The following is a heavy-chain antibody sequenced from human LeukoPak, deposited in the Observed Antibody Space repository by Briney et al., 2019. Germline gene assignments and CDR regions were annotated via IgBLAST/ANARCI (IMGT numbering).Heavy chain of an antibody. CDR2: FDPGDSDT. Sequence: GESLKLYCKGSGYSYTSHCIGWVRQMPGKGLECMGIFDPGDSDTSYNPSFQGQVTISADKSISIAYLQWSSLKASDTAMYYCATRRDSGYEYSANWSQGTLVTV. CDR3: ATRRDSGYEYSAN. D-gene: IGHD5-12*01. CDR1: GYSYTSHC. V-gene: IGHV5-51*01. J-gene: IGHJ4*02.